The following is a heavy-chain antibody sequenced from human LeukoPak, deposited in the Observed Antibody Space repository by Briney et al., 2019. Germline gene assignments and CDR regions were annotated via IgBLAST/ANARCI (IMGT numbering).Heavy chain of an antibody. CDR3: TTGGTVTFDY. D-gene: IGHD4-17*01. Sequence: PGGSLRLSCAASRFTFSNAWMSWVRQAPGKGLEWVSRIKSKTDGGTTDYAAPVKGRFTISRDDSKNTLYLQMNSLKTEDTAVYYCTTGGTVTFDYWGQGTLVTVSS. J-gene: IGHJ4*02. V-gene: IGHV3-15*01. CDR1: RFTFSNAW. CDR2: IKSKTDGGTT.